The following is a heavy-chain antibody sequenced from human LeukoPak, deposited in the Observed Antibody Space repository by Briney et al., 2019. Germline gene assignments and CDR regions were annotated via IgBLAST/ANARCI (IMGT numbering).Heavy chain of an antibody. CDR1: GGSISSYY. CDR3: ARRGVYCSGGSCYHDY. D-gene: IGHD2-15*01. V-gene: IGHV4-59*12. CDR2: IYYSGST. Sequence: SETLSLTCTVSGGSISSYYWSWIRQPPGKGLEWIGYIYYSGSTNYNPSLKSRVTISVDTSKNQFSLKLSSVTAADTAVYYCARRGVYCSGGSCYHDYWGQGTLVTVSS. J-gene: IGHJ4*02.